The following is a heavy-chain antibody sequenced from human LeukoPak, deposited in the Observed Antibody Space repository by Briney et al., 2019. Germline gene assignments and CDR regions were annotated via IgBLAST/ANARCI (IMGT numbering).Heavy chain of an antibody. J-gene: IGHJ4*02. CDR1: GYSISNGFY. CDR2: VYHTGST. D-gene: IGHD6-13*01. CDR3: ARGGSSWYTPYYFDY. V-gene: IGHV4-38-2*02. Sequence: SETLSLTCTVSGYSISNGFYWAWIRQPPGKGLEWIGSVYHTGSTYSNPSLKSRVTISVDTSKNQFSLSLTSVTAADTAVYYCARGGSSWYTPYYFDYWGQGTLVTVSS.